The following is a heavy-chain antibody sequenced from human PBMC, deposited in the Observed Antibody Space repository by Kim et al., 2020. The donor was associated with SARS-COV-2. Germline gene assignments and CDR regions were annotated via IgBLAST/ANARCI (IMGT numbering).Heavy chain of an antibody. CDR3: TTDQEGIAAPPVGGRRRLIGMDV. V-gene: IGHV3-15*01. D-gene: IGHD6-13*01. CDR2: IKSKTDGGTT. J-gene: IGHJ6*02. CDR1: GFTFSNAW. Sequence: GGSLRLSCAASGFTFSNAWMSWVRQAPGKGLEWVGRIKSKTDGGTTDYAAPVKGRFTISRDDSKNTLYLQMNSLKTEDTAVYYCTTDQEGIAAPPVGGRRRLIGMDVWGQGTTVTVSS.